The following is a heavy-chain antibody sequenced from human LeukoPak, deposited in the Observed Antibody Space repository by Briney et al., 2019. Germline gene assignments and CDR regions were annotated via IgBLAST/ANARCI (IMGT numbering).Heavy chain of an antibody. V-gene: IGHV1-18*01. Sequence: ASVKVSCKASGYTFIHYGVSWVRQAPGQGLGWMGWISPHNQNTNYAQNLQGRVTMTTDTSTTTAYMELRSLRSDDTAVYYCAREASTYYYDSSAYYPDAFDIWGQGTMVTVSS. CDR1: GYTFIHYG. J-gene: IGHJ3*02. D-gene: IGHD3-22*01. CDR2: ISPHNQNT. CDR3: AREASTYYYDSSAYYPDAFDI.